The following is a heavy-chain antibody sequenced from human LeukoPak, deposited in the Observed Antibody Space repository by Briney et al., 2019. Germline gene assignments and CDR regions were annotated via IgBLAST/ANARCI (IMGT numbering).Heavy chain of an antibody. CDR2: ISSSSSTI. J-gene: IGHJ5*02. CDR3: AKDLMRDRWFGES. D-gene: IGHD3-10*01. V-gene: IGHV3-48*01. CDR1: GFTFSSYS. Sequence: GGSLRLSCAASGFTFSSYSMNWVRQAPGKGLEWVSYISSSSSTIYYADSVKGRFTISRDNAKNSLYLQMNSLRLGDTAVYYCAKDLMRDRWFGESWGQGTLVTVSS.